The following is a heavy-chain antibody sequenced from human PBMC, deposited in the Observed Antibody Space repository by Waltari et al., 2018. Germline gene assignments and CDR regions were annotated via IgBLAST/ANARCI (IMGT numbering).Heavy chain of an antibody. CDR2: ISSSGSTI. Sequence: EVQLVESGGGLVQPGGSLRLSCAASGFTFSSYEMNWVRQAPGKGLEWVSYISSSGSTIYYADSVKGRFTISRDNAKNSLYLQMNSLRAEDTAVYYCARDRVYSSGWGGLFDYWGQGTLVTVSS. V-gene: IGHV3-48*03. D-gene: IGHD6-19*01. CDR1: GFTFSSYE. J-gene: IGHJ4*02. CDR3: ARDRVYSSGWGGLFDY.